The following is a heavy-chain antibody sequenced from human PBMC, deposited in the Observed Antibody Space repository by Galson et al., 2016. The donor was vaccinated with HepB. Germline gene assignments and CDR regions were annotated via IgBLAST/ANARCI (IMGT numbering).Heavy chain of an antibody. J-gene: IGHJ4*02. V-gene: IGHV3-33*01. CDR2: IWFDGSEK. Sequence: SLRLSCAASGFTFSNYTMHWVRQAPGKGLEWVAVIWFDGSEKYHADSVRDRFNIARDNSKNTLFLEMHSLRPGDTAVYYCARGSRSGWFPAGDYWGRGTLVTVSS. CDR3: ARGSRSGWFPAGDY. D-gene: IGHD6-19*01. CDR1: GFTFSNYT.